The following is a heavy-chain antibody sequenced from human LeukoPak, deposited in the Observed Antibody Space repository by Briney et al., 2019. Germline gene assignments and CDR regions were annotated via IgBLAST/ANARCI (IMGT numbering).Heavy chain of an antibody. CDR1: GFTFSNYA. V-gene: IGHV3-23*01. Sequence: PGASLRLSCAASGFTFSNYAMSWVRQAPGKGLEWVSAITGSGGNTYYADSVKGRFTISRDNSKDTLYLQMNSLTVEDTAVYYCARDHISSGWYVGFDYWGQGTLVTVSS. CDR3: ARDHISSGWYVGFDY. D-gene: IGHD6-19*01. CDR2: ITGSGGNT. J-gene: IGHJ4*02.